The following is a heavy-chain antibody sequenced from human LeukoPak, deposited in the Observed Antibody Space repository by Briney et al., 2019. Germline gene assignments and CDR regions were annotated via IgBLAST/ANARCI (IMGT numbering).Heavy chain of an antibody. CDR1: GGSITSYY. V-gene: IGHV4-59*08. CDR2: IYYSGSN. CDR3: ASQLRDFWSGYYEGWFDP. D-gene: IGHD3-3*01. J-gene: IGHJ5*02. Sequence: SETLSLTCTVSGGSITSYYWSWIRQPPGKGLEWIGYIYYSGSNNYNPSLKSRVTIPVDPSKNQFSLKLSSVTAADTAVYYCASQLRDFWSGYYEGWFDPWGQGTLVTVSS.